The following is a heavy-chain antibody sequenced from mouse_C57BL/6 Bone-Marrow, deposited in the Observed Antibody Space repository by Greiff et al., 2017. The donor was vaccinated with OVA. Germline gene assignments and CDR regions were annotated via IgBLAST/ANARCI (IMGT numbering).Heavy chain of an antibody. CDR3: ARYPHYYGSSYYYAMDY. D-gene: IGHD1-1*01. Sequence: VKLQESGPELVKPGASVKISCKASGYAFSSSWMNWVKQRPGKGLEWIGRIYPGDGDTNYNGKFKGKATLTADKSSSTAYMQLSSLTSEDSAVYFCARYPHYYGSSYYYAMDYWGQGTSVTVSS. CDR1: GYAFSSSW. J-gene: IGHJ4*01. CDR2: IYPGDGDT. V-gene: IGHV1-82*01.